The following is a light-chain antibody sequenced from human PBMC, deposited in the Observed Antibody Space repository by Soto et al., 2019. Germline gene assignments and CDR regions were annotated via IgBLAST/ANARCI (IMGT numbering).Light chain of an antibody. Sequence: EIVLTQSPGTLSLSPGDRATLSCRASQSISSSYLAWYQQKPGQAPRRLMYGTSTRATDIPDRFSGSGSGTDFTLTISRLEPEDFAVYYCHHYDSPWTFGQGTKVEIK. J-gene: IGKJ1*01. V-gene: IGKV3-20*01. CDR1: QSISSSY. CDR3: HHYDSPWT. CDR2: GTS.